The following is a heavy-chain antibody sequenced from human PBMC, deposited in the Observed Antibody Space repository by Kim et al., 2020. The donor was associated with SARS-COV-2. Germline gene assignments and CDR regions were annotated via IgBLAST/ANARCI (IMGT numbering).Heavy chain of an antibody. CDR3: ARGPNYSPFDY. V-gene: IGHV3-21*01. Sequence: HADSVRDRCTISKDNDKNSLFLQMNSLRAEDTAVYYCARGPNYSPFDYWGQGTLVTVSS. D-gene: IGHD4-4*01. J-gene: IGHJ4*02.